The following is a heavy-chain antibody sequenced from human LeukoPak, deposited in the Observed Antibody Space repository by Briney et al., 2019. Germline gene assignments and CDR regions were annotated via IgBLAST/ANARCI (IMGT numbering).Heavy chain of an antibody. V-gene: IGHV3-7*01. Sequence: PGGSLRLSCAASGFTFSKYWMNWVRQAPGKGLEWVANLKGDGGEKYYVDSVKGRFTISRDNAKNSLFLQMNSLGAQDAAVYYCARFIAAPYYFDYWGRGTLVTVSS. CDR1: GFTFSKYW. CDR3: ARFIAAPYYFDY. J-gene: IGHJ4*02. D-gene: IGHD6-13*01. CDR2: LKGDGGEK.